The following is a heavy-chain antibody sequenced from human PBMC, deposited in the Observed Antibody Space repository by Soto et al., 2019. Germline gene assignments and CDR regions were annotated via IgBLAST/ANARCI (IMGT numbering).Heavy chain of an antibody. Sequence: ASETLSLTCAVYGGSFSGYYWSWIRQPPGKGLEWIGEINHSGSTNYNPSLKSRVTISVDTSKNQFSLKLSSVTAADTAVYYCAREGGRATMVRGRYWYFDLWGRGTLVTVS. CDR2: INHSGST. CDR3: AREGGRATMVRGRYWYFDL. V-gene: IGHV4-34*01. CDR1: GGSFSGYY. D-gene: IGHD3-10*01. J-gene: IGHJ2*01.